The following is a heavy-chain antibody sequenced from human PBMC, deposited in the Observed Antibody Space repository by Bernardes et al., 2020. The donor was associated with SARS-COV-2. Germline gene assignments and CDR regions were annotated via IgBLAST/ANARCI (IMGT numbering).Heavy chain of an antibody. CDR2: ISGSGDSAGGDTT. D-gene: IGHD3-3*01. CDR1: GFTFSSFA. CDR3: AKDYTIFGVAFTDY. V-gene: IGHV3-23*01. Sequence: GGSLRLSCAASGFTFSSFAMTWVRQAPGKGLEWVSTISGSGDSAGGDTTYYADSVKGRFTISRDNSKNTLYLQMNSLSAEDTAVYYCAKDYTIFGVAFTDYWGQGTLITVSS. J-gene: IGHJ4*02.